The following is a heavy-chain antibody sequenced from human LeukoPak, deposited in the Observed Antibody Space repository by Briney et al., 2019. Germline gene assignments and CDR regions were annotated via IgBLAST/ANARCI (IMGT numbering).Heavy chain of an antibody. D-gene: IGHD3-9*01. J-gene: IGHJ4*02. CDR2: ISGSGGST. Sequence: GGTLRLSCAASGFTFSSYGMSWVRQAPGKGLEWVSAISGSGGSTCYADSVKGRFTISGDNSKNTLYLQMNSLRAEDTAVYYCAKYGDILTGYPYYFDYWGQGTLVTVSS. CDR3: AKYGDILTGYPYYFDY. CDR1: GFTFSSYG. V-gene: IGHV3-23*01.